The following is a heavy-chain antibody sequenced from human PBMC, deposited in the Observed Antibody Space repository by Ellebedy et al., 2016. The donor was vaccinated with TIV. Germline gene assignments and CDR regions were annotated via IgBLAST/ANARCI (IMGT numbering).Heavy chain of an antibody. CDR2: INGYNAKT. CDR1: GYTFRSFS. V-gene: IGHV1-18*01. D-gene: IGHD5-12*01. J-gene: IGHJ5*01. Sequence: ASVKVSXXASGYTFRSFSISWVRQAPGEGLEWMGWINGYNAKTIYAQKFQGRVTMATDTSTSTAYMELRSLRSDDTAVYFCARDMDSVAPYFMDSWGQGTLVTVSS. CDR3: ARDMDSVAPYFMDS.